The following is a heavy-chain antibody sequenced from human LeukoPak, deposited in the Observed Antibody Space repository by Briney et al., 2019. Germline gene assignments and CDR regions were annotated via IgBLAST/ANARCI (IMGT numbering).Heavy chain of an antibody. D-gene: IGHD3-10*01. V-gene: IGHV4-34*01. CDR3: ARHIGVLLWFGEPYFDY. J-gene: IGHJ4*02. CDR1: GGSFSGYY. CDR2: INHSGST. Sequence: SETLSLTCAVDGGSFSGYYWSWIRQPPGKGLEWSGEINHSGSTNNNPSLKSRVTISVDTSKNQFSLKLSSVTAADTAVYYGARHIGVLLWFGEPYFDYWGQGTLVTVSS.